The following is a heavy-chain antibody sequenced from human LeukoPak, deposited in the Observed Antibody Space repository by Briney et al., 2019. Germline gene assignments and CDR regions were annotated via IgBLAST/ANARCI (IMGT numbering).Heavy chain of an antibody. D-gene: IGHD1-26*01. CDR3: ARFSGSYFDY. CDR2: MSFSGST. V-gene: IGHV4-39*01. J-gene: IGHJ4*03. Sequence: SETLSLTCTVSGVSISSSGYFWGWIRQPPGKGLEWIGSMSFSGSTYYNPSLKSRVTISVDKSKNQFSLNLSSVTAADTAVYYSARFSGSYFDYWGQGTLVTASS. CDR1: GVSISSSGYF.